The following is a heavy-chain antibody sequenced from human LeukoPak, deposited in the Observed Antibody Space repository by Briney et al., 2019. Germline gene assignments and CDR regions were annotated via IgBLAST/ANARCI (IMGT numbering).Heavy chain of an antibody. CDR2: IRYDGSNK. Sequence: GGSLRLSCGASGFTFSSFAMRWVRQAPGKGLEWGAFIRYDGSNKYYADSVKGRFTISRDNSKNTLYLQMNSLRAEDTAVYYCAKDRFHYMDVWGKGTTVTISS. CDR3: AKDRFHYMDV. CDR1: GFTFSSFA. D-gene: IGHD3-10*01. J-gene: IGHJ6*03. V-gene: IGHV3-30*02.